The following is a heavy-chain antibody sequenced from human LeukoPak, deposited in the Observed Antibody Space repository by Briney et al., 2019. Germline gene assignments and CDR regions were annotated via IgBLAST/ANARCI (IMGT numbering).Heavy chain of an antibody. V-gene: IGHV3-33*06. Sequence: PGGSLRLSCAASGFTFSSSNMHWVRQAPGKGLEWVAVIWYDGSNKYYADSVKGRFTISRDNSKNTLYLQMNSLRAEDTAVYYCAKDLPDSGRYAFDIWGQGTMVTVSS. CDR2: IWYDGSNK. D-gene: IGHD1-26*01. CDR1: GFTFSSSN. J-gene: IGHJ3*02. CDR3: AKDLPDSGRYAFDI.